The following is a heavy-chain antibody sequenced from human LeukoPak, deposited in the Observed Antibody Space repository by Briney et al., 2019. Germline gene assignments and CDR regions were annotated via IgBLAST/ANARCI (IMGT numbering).Heavy chain of an antibody. D-gene: IGHD2-15*01. Sequence: ASVKVSCKASGGTFSSYAISWVRQAPGQGLEWMGGIIPIFGTANYAQKFQGRVTITADESASTAYMELSSLRSEDTAVYYCARAAYCSGGSCYSTGPLWVDYWGQGTLVTVSS. CDR2: IIPIFGTA. V-gene: IGHV1-69*13. J-gene: IGHJ4*02. CDR1: GGTFSSYA. CDR3: ARAAYCSGGSCYSTGPLWVDY.